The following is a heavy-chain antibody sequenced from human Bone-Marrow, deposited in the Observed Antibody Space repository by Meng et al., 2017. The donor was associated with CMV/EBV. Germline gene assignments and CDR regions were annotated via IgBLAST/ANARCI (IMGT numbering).Heavy chain of an antibody. Sequence: SETLSLTCTVSGGSISSYYWTWIRQPPGKGLEWIGYIYYSGSTNYNPSLKSRVTMSVDTSENQLSLRLSSVTAADTAVYYCATVNGGRFGYWGQGTLVTVSS. CDR3: ATVNGGRFGY. V-gene: IGHV4-59*01. D-gene: IGHD3-10*01. J-gene: IGHJ4*02. CDR2: IYYSGST. CDR1: GGSISSYY.